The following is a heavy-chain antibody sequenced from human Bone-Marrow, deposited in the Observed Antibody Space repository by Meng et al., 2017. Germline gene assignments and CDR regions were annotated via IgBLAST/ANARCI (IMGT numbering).Heavy chain of an antibody. CDR1: GFTFSSYE. J-gene: IGHJ3*02. CDR3: ARDDILTGVWAFDI. Sequence: GGSLRLSCAASGFTFSSYEMNWVRQAPGKGLEWVSYISSSGSTIYYADSVKGRFTISRENDKNSLYLQMNSLRAEDTAVYYWARDDILTGVWAFDIWGQGTMVTVSS. V-gene: IGHV3-48*03. D-gene: IGHD3-9*01. CDR2: ISSSGSTI.